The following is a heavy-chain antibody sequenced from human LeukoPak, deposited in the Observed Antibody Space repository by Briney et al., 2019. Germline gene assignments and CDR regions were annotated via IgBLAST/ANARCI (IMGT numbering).Heavy chain of an antibody. J-gene: IGHJ4*02. D-gene: IGHD3-3*01. V-gene: IGHV3-74*01. CDR2: INSDGSDT. CDR1: GFTFSSYW. Sequence: PGGSLRLSCAASGFTFSSYWMHWVRQAPGKGLVWVSRINSDGSDTTYADSVKGRFTISRDNSKNTLYLQMNSLRAEDTAVYYCAKDFWSGYYPNYWGQGTLVTVSS. CDR3: AKDFWSGYYPNY.